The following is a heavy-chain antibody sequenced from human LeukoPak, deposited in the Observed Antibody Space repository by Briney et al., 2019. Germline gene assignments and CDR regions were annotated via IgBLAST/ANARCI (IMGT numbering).Heavy chain of an antibody. Sequence: GGSLRLSCAASGFTVSSNYMSWVRQAPGKGLEWVSVIYSGGSGGSTYYADSVKGRFTISRDNAKNSLYLQMNSLRAEDTAVYYCARSIADRRDYYYYYMDVWGKGTTVTVSS. D-gene: IGHD6-6*01. CDR3: ARSIADRRDYYYYYMDV. J-gene: IGHJ6*03. CDR2: IYSGGSGGST. V-gene: IGHV3-53*01. CDR1: GFTVSSNY.